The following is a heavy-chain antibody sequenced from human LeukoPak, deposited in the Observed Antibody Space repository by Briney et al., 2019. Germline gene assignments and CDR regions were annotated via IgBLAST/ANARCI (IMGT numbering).Heavy chain of an antibody. Sequence: SETLSLTCVVYGESFSGYYWGWIRQPPGKGLEWIGSIFYSGSTYYNPSLKSRVTISVDTSNNQFSLKLSSVTAADTAVYYCARVPLRPGGVNWFDPWGQGTLVTVSS. CDR1: GESFSGYY. CDR3: ARVPLRPGGVNWFDP. CDR2: IFYSGST. D-gene: IGHD1-14*01. V-gene: IGHV4-34*12. J-gene: IGHJ5*02.